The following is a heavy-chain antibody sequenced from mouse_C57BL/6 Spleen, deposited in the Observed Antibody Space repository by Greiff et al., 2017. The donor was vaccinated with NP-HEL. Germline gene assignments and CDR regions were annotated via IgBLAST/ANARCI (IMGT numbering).Heavy chain of an antibody. V-gene: IGHV5-6*01. CDR1: GFTFSSYG. CDR3: ARLGSTMVTTWFAY. Sequence: EVQVVESGGDLVKPGGSLKLSCEASGFTFSSYGMSWVRQTPDKRLEWVATISSGGSYTYYPDSVKGRFTISRDNAKNTLYRQMSSLTSEDTAMYYGARLGSTMVTTWFAYWGQGTLVTVSA. CDR2: ISSGGSYT. D-gene: IGHD2-2*01. J-gene: IGHJ3*01.